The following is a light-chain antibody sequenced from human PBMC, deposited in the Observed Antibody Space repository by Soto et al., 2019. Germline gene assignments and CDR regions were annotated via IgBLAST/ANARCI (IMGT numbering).Light chain of an antibody. V-gene: IGKV1-8*01. CDR3: QQYYSYPLT. CDR1: QGISSY. J-gene: IGKJ4*01. Sequence: AILRTQSPSSLSASTGDRVTITCRASQGISSYLAWYQQKPGKAPKLLIYAASTLQSGVPSRFSGSGSGTDFTLTISCLQSEDFATYYCQQYYSYPLTFAGGTKVDI. CDR2: AAS.